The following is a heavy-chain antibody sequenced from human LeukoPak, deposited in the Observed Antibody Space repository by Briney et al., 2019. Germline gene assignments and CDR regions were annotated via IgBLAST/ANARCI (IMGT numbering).Heavy chain of an antibody. CDR3: AKGPHGSGSYYNY. D-gene: IGHD3-10*01. V-gene: IGHV3-23*01. CDR1: GFTFSSYA. J-gene: IGHJ4*02. CDR2: ISGTGAST. Sequence: PGGSLRLSCAASGFTFSSYAMSWVRQASGKGLEWVSAISGTGASTYYADSVKGRFTISRDNSKNTLYLQMNSLRAEDTAVYYCAKGPHGSGSYYNYWGQGTLVAVSS.